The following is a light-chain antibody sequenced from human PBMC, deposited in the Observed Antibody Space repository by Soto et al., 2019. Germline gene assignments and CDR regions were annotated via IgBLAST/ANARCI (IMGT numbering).Light chain of an antibody. CDR3: QQYNNWPFS. J-gene: IGKJ5*01. CDR1: QGVTTN. V-gene: IGKV3-15*01. Sequence: EILMTQSPATLSVSPGERATLSCRAGQGVTTNFAWYQQKSGQSPRLLIYDVSSRATGVPSRFCGTGSETDFTLTISGLQSEDSAIYFCQQYNNWPFSFGPGTRLEIK. CDR2: DVS.